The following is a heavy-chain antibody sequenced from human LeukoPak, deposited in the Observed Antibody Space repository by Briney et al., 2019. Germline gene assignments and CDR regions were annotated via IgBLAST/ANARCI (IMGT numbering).Heavy chain of an antibody. CDR1: GFTFSSYA. J-gene: IGHJ4*02. CDR3: AGSAARPY. V-gene: IGHV3-30-3*01. Sequence: GGSLRLSCAASGFTFSSYAMHWVRQAPGKGLEWVAVISYDGSNKYYADSVKGRFTISRDNSKNTLYLQMNSLRAEDTAVYYCAGSAARPYWGQGTLVTVSS. CDR2: ISYDGSNK. D-gene: IGHD6-13*01.